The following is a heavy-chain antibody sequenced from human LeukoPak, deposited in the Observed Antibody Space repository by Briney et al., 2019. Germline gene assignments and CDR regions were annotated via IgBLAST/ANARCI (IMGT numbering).Heavy chain of an antibody. V-gene: IGHV3-30*18. J-gene: IGHJ6*03. CDR3: AKIPYGDYVLDYYYYMDV. CDR1: GFTFSSYG. Sequence: SGGSLRLSCAASGFTFSSYGMHWVRQAPGKGLEWAAVISYDGSNKYYADSVKGRFTISRDNSKNTLYLQMNSLRAEDTAVYYCAKIPYGDYVLDYYYYMDVWGKGTTVTISS. D-gene: IGHD4-17*01. CDR2: ISYDGSNK.